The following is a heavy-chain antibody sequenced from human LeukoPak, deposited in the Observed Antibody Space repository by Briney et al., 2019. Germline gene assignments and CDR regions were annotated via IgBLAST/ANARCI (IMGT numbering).Heavy chain of an antibody. V-gene: IGHV3-7*01. Sequence: PGGSLRLSCAASGFTFSSYWMSWVRQAPGKGLEWVANIKQDGSEKYYVDSVKGRFTISRDNAKNSLYLQMNSLRAEDTAVYYCARDLVVPAAIPFYYYYYMDVWGEGTTVTVSS. J-gene: IGHJ6*03. CDR1: GFTFSSYW. CDR3: ARDLVVPAAIPFYYYYYMDV. D-gene: IGHD2-2*02. CDR2: IKQDGSEK.